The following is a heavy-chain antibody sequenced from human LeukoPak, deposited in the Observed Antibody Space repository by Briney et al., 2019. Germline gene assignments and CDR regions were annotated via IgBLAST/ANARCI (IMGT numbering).Heavy chain of an antibody. Sequence: PSETLSLTCTVSSGCISSNSYYWGWIRQPPGKGLEWIASFYFSGSTYYNPSLKSRVTIYVHTSKNQVSLNLNSVTAADTAVYYCARQSDYGFDYWGQGTLVTVSS. V-gene: IGHV4-39*01. CDR3: ARQSDYGFDY. D-gene: IGHD4-17*01. CDR1: SGCISSNSYY. J-gene: IGHJ4*02. CDR2: FYFSGST.